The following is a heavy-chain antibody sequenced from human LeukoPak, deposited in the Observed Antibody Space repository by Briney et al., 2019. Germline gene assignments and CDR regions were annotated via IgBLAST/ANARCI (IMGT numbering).Heavy chain of an antibody. CDR3: TRGRAAGD. CDR2: VSPDSGDT. V-gene: IGHV1-8*01. D-gene: IGHD6-19*01. CDR1: GYTFTNND. Sequence: ASVKVSWKASGYTFTNNDINWVRQATEQGIEWMGWVSPDSGDTGYAPNFRGRVTMTTDTSINTAYMELTSLTSEDTAIYYCTRGRAAGDWGQGTLVTVSS. J-gene: IGHJ4*02.